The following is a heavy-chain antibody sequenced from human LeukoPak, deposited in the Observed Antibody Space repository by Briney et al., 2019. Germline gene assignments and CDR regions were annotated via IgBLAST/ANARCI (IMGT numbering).Heavy chain of an antibody. J-gene: IGHJ5*02. CDR3: ARRTRYYGSGSYRNRDWFDP. CDR2: INHSGST. Sequence: KPSETLSLTCAVYGGSFSGYYWSWIRQPPGKGLEWIGEINHSGSTNYNPSLKSRVTISVDTSKNQFSLKLSSVTAADTAVYYCARRTRYYGSGSYRNRDWFDPWGQGTLVTVSS. D-gene: IGHD3-10*01. CDR1: GGSFSGYY. V-gene: IGHV4-34*01.